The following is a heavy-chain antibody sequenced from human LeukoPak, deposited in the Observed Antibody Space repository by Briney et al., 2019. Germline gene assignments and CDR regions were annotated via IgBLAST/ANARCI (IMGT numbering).Heavy chain of an antibody. J-gene: IGHJ3*02. CDR2: IWYDGSNK. V-gene: IGHV3-33*06. CDR3: AKDYFRDSGYYCAFDI. D-gene: IGHD3-22*01. CDR1: GFTFSSYA. Sequence: GGSLRLSCAASGFTFSSYAMHWVRQAPGKGPEWVAVIWYDGSNKFYAESVEGRFTISRDISKNTLYLQMNSLRAEDTAVYYCAKDYFRDSGYYCAFDIWGQGTMVTVSS.